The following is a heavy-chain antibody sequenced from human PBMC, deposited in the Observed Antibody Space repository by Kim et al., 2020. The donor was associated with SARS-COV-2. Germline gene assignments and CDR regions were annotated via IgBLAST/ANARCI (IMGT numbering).Heavy chain of an antibody. D-gene: IGHD4-17*01. CDR2: IWYDGSNK. J-gene: IGHJ4*02. V-gene: IGHV3-33*01. CDR1: GFTFSSYG. Sequence: GGSLRLSCAASGFTFSSYGMHWVRQAPGKGLEWVAVIWYDGSNKYYADSVKGRFTISRDNSKNTLYLQMNSLRAEDTAVYYCARDRETTVVTYFDYWGQGTLVTVSS. CDR3: ARDRETTVVTYFDY.